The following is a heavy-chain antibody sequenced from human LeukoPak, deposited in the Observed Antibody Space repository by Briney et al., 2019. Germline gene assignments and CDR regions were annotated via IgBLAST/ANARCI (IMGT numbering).Heavy chain of an antibody. CDR2: IYYSGST. J-gene: IGHJ4*02. CDR1: GGSISSGGYY. Sequence: KASQTLSLTCTVSGGSISSGGYYWSWIRQHPGKGLEWIGYIYYSGSTHHNPSLKSRVSISVDTSKNQFSLKLSSVTAADTAVYYCARGPPLNYHFDKSGYDYWGQGTLVTVSS. CDR3: ARGPPLNYHFDKSGYDY. D-gene: IGHD3-22*01. V-gene: IGHV4-31*03.